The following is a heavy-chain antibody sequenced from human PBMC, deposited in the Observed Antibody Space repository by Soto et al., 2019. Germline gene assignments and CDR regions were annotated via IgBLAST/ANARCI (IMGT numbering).Heavy chain of an antibody. D-gene: IGHD1-20*01. J-gene: IGHJ3*02. V-gene: IGHV1-8*01. CDR2: MNPNSGNT. Sequence: ASVKVSCKASGYTFTSYDINWVRQATGQGLEWMGWMNPNSGNTGYAQKFQGRVTMARNTSISTAYMELSSLRSEDTAVYYCARVVPGIRPNDAFDIWGQGTMVTVSS. CDR3: ARVVPGIRPNDAFDI. CDR1: GYTFTSYD.